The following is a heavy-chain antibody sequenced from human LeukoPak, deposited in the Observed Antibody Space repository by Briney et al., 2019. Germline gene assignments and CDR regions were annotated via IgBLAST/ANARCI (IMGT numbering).Heavy chain of an antibody. V-gene: IGHV3-23*01. CDR2: ISGSGGST. Sequence: GSLRLSCAASGFTFSSYAMSWVRQAPGKGLEWVSAISGSGGSTYYADSVKGRFTISRDNSKNTLYLQMNSLRAEGTAVYYCAKDLWEANQFDYWGQGTLVTVSS. CDR1: GFTFSSYA. CDR3: AKDLWEANQFDY. D-gene: IGHD1-26*01. J-gene: IGHJ4*02.